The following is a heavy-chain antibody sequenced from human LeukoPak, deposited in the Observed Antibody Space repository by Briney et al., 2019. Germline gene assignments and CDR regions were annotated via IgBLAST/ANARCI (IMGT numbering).Heavy chain of an antibody. V-gene: IGHV4-59*01. D-gene: IGHD2-2*01. CDR2: IYYSGST. J-gene: IGHJ4*02. Sequence: SETLSLTCTVSGGSISSYYWSWIRQPPGKGLEWIGYIYYSGSTNYNPSLKSRVTISVDTSKNQFSLKLSSVTAADTAVYYCAREGVVPAALDYWGQGTLVTVSS. CDR3: AREGVVPAALDY. CDR1: GGSISSYY.